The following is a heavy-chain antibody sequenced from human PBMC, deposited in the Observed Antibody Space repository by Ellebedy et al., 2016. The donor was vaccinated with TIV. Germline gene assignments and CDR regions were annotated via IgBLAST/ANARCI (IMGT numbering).Heavy chain of an antibody. CDR1: GGTPNIYV. V-gene: IGHV1-69*06. J-gene: IGHJ4*02. D-gene: IGHD6-13*01. Sequence: SVKVSCXASGGTPNIYVLNWVRQAPGQGLEWMGGIIPIFGTANYAQKFQGRVTITADKSTSTAYMELSSLRSEDTAVYYCARAGGGSSWYFPSPDSWGQGTLVTVSS. CDR2: IIPIFGTA. CDR3: ARAGGGSSWYFPSPDS.